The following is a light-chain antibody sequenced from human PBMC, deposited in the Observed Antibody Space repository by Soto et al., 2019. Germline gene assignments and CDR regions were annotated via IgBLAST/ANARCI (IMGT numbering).Light chain of an antibody. J-gene: IGKJ1*01. CDR2: GVS. Sequence: ELVLTQSPVALSLSSGERATISCRASQSVSSTLLTWYHQKPGQSPRLLIYGVSSSATGIPDRFSGSGSGTDFTLNISRLEQAVFAVYFCTHYVYSSWTFGQGSRVEI. V-gene: IGKV3-20*01. CDR3: THYVYSSWT. CDR1: QSVSSTL.